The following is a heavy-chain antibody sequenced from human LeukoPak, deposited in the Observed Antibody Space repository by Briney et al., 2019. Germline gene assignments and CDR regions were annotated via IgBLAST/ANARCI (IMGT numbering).Heavy chain of an antibody. D-gene: IGHD3-9*01. J-gene: IGHJ4*02. CDR1: GYTFTGYY. CDR2: INPNSGGT. CDR3: ARAAEELRYFDWLLFDY. Sequence: ASVKDSCKASGYTFTGYYMHWVRQAPGQGLEWMGWINPNSGGTNYAQKFQGRVTMTRDTSISTAYMELSRLRSDDTAVYYCARAAEELRYFDWLLFDYWGQGTLVTVSS. V-gene: IGHV1-2*02.